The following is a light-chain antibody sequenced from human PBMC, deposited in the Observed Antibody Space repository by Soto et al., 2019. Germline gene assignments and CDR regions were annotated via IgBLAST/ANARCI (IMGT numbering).Light chain of an antibody. V-gene: IGKV3-11*01. CDR2: GAS. CDR3: QQRSNWPLSIT. J-gene: IGKJ5*01. Sequence: EIVLTQSPGTLALSPWDRAALSCRASQTVSNNYLAWCQQKPGHAPRVIMYGASRRATGIPARLSGSGSGTDFTLTISSLEAEDFAVYYCQQRSNWPLSITFGQGTRLEIK. CDR1: QTVSNNY.